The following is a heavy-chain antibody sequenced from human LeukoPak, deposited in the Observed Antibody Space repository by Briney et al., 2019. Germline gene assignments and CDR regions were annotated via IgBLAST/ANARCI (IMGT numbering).Heavy chain of an antibody. Sequence: GASVKVSCKASGYTFTCYYMHWVRQAPGQGLEWMGMINPNSGGTNYAQKFQGRVTMTRDKSIRTAYMELSRLTSADTTVYYCATAPAKEYYYYGSSCYNRWGQGTLVTVSS. V-gene: IGHV1-2*02. J-gene: IGHJ4*02. CDR3: ATAPAKEYYYYGSSCYNR. CDR2: INPNSGGT. CDR1: GYTFTCYY. D-gene: IGHD3-22*01.